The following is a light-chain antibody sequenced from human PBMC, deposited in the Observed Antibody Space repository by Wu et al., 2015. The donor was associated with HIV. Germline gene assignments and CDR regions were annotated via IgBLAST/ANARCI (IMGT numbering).Light chain of an antibody. CDR2: AAS. J-gene: IGKJ4*01. CDR1: QRVSSTY. CDR3: QQYGTSPLT. V-gene: IGKV3-20*01. Sequence: EIVLTQSPGTLSLSPGERAALSCRASQRVSSTYLAWYQQKPGQAPRLLIYAASGRATGIPNRFSGSGSGTDFTLTISRLEPEDFAMYYCQQYGTSPLTFGGGTKVEI.